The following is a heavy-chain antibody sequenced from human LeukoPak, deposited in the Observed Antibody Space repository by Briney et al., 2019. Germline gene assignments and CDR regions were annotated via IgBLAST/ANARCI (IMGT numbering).Heavy chain of an antibody. CDR1: GGSISSSSYY. V-gene: IGHV4-39*01. CDR3: PRSYSSGWYLDY. D-gene: IGHD6-19*01. J-gene: IGHJ4*02. Sequence: SETLSLTCTVSGGSISSSSYYWGWIRQPPGKGLEWIGSIYYSGSTYYNPSLKSRVTISVDTSKNQFSLKLSSVTAADTAVYYCPRSYSSGWYLDYWGQGTLVTVSS. CDR2: IYYSGST.